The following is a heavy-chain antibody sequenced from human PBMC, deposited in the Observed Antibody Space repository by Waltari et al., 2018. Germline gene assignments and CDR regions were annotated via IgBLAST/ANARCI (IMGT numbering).Heavy chain of an antibody. V-gene: IGHV4-38-2*02. D-gene: IGHD4-17*01. J-gene: IGHJ4*02. Sequence: QVQLQESGPGLVKPSETLSLTCTVSGYSISSGYYWGWIRQPPGKGLEWIGSIYHSGSTYYNPSLKSRVTISVDTSKNQFSLKLSSVTAADTAVYYCAREYGDYAGYYFDYWGQGTLVTVSS. CDR1: GYSISSGYY. CDR3: AREYGDYAGYYFDY. CDR2: IYHSGST.